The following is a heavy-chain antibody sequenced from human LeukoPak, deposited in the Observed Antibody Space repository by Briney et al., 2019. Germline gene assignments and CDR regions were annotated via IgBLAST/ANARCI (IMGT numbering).Heavy chain of an antibody. Sequence: SGPTLVKPTQTLTLTCTFSGFSLSTSGVGVGWIRQPPGKALEWLALIYWDDDKRYSPSLKSRLTITKDTSKNQVVLTMTNMDPVDTATYYCAHRPMVRGVIILNWFDPWGQGTLVTVSS. CDR2: IYWDDDK. D-gene: IGHD3-10*01. CDR1: GFSLSTSGVG. V-gene: IGHV2-5*02. J-gene: IGHJ5*02. CDR3: AHRPMVRGVIILNWFDP.